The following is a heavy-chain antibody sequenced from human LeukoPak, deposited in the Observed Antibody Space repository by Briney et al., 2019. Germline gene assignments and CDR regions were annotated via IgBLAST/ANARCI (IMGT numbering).Heavy chain of an antibody. J-gene: IGHJ5*02. Sequence: GGSLRLSCAASGFTFSSYAMHWVRQAPGKGLEWVAFIRYDGINKYYADSAKGRFTISRDNSKNTLYLQMNSLRAEDTAFSYCANLIGSWGQGTLVTVSS. CDR2: IRYDGINK. V-gene: IGHV3-30*02. CDR3: ANLIGS. CDR1: GFTFSSYA. D-gene: IGHD3-16*01.